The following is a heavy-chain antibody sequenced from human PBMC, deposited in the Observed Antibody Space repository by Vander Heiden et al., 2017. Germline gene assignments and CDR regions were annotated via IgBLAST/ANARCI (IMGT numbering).Heavy chain of an antibody. CDR3: AKGRDLEWFPMDG. D-gene: IGHD3-3*01. CDR1: GFTFSSYA. J-gene: IGHJ4*02. Sequence: EVQLLESGGGLVQPGGSLRLSCAASGFTFSSYAMSWVRQAPGKGLEWVSAISGSGGSTYYADAVKGRFTISRDNSKNTLYLQMNRMRAEDTAVYYFAKGRDLEWFPMDGWGQGTLVTVYS. CDR2: ISGSGGST. V-gene: IGHV3-23*01.